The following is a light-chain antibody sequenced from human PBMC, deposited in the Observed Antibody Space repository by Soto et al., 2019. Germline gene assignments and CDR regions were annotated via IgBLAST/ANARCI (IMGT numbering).Light chain of an antibody. Sequence: QSALTQPASVSGSPGQSITISCTGTSGNIGAYNYVSWYQQRPGKAPKLIIYEVTRRPSGVPDRIFGSKSYTTASLTVSGLQAEDEADYYCSSFAGTNSFVFGTGTKLTVL. CDR3: SSFAGTNSFV. J-gene: IGLJ1*01. V-gene: IGLV2-8*01. CDR2: EVT. CDR1: SGNIGAYNY.